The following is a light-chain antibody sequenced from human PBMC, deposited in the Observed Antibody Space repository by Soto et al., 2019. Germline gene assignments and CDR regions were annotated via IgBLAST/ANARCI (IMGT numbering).Light chain of an antibody. Sequence: EIVLTQSPATLSLSPGERATLSCRASPSVSNYLAWYQQKPGQAPRLLIYGAFNRATGIPARFSGSGSGADFTLTISRLEPEDFAVYYCQHYVTSLTTFGQGTKVEVK. CDR2: GAF. V-gene: IGKV3-11*01. CDR1: PSVSNY. J-gene: IGKJ1*01. CDR3: QHYVTSLTT.